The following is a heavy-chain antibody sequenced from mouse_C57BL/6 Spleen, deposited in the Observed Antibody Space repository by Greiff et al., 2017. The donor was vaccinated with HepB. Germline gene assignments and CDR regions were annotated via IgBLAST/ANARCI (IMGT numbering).Heavy chain of an antibody. CDR1: GYTFTSYW. Sequence: VQLQQSGAELVKPGASVKLSCKASGYTFTSYWMQWVKQRPGQGLEWIGEIDPSDSYTNYNQKFKGKATLTVDTSTSTAYMQLSSLTSADSAVYYCASSTTVVAKGFAYWGQGTLVTVSA. V-gene: IGHV1-50*01. CDR2: IDPSDSYT. J-gene: IGHJ3*01. CDR3: ASSTTVVAKGFAY. D-gene: IGHD1-1*01.